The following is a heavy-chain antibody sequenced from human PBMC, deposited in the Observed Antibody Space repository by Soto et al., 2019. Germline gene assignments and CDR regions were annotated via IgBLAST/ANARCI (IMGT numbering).Heavy chain of an antibody. CDR2: VYNSGST. CDR3: PRYRRDAVARYTLNN. V-gene: IGHV4-59*01. CDR1: GGSISSNY. J-gene: IGHJ1*01. D-gene: IGHD6-19*01. Sequence: SETLSLTCTVSGGSISSNYWTWIRQPPGKGLEWIGYVYNSGSTNYNPSLKSRVTISEDTSKSQFSLKVNSMTAADTAVYYCPRYRRDAVARYTLNNWGQGILVIFSS.